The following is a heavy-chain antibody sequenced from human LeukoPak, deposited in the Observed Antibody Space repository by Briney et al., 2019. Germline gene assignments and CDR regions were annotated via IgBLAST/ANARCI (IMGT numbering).Heavy chain of an antibody. CDR1: GFAFSSYS. CDR3: AKDGGGYFGYNWFDP. J-gene: IGHJ5*02. V-gene: IGHV3-23*01. CDR2: ISGSGSST. D-gene: IGHD3-22*01. Sequence: QAGGSLRLSCAVSGFAFSSYSMNWVRQTPGKGLEWVSGISGSGSSTYYADSVKGRLTISRDNSKNTPYLQMNSLRAEDTAVYYCAKDGGGYFGYNWFDPWGQGTLVTVSS.